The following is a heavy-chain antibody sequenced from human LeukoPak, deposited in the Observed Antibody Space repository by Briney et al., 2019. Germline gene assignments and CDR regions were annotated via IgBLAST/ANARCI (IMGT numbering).Heavy chain of an antibody. CDR2: ISWNSGMI. V-gene: IGHV3-9*01. CDR3: ARAPYYYYDSGSGTRVTGNPDY. D-gene: IGHD3-10*01. CDR1: GFTFDDYA. J-gene: IGHJ4*02. Sequence: GGSLRLSCAASGFTFDDYAMHWVRQAPGKGLEWVSGISWNSGMIDYADSVKGRFTISRDNAKNSLYLQMSSLRAEDTAVYYCARAPYYYYDSGSGTRVTGNPDYWGQGTLVTVSS.